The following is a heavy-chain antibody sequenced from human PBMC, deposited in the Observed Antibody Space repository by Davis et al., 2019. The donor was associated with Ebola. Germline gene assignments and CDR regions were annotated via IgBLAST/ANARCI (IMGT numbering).Heavy chain of an antibody. CDR3: ARGTAYYYDSSGYPLNNWFDP. Sequence: PSETLSLTCTVSGGSISSYYWSWIRQPPGKGLEWIGYIYYSGSTNYNPSLKSRVTISVDTSKNQFSLKLSSVTAADTAVYYCARGTAYYYDSSGYPLNNWFDPWGQGTLVTVSS. J-gene: IGHJ5*02. V-gene: IGHV4-59*08. D-gene: IGHD3-22*01. CDR2: IYYSGST. CDR1: GGSISSYY.